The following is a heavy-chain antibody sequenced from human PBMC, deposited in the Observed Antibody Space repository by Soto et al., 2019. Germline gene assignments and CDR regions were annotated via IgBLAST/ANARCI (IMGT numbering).Heavy chain of an antibody. CDR2: IHYSGSS. Sequence: SETLSLTCTVSGGSISSGNYCWSWIRQPPGRGLEWIGFIHYSGSSYYNPSLKSRVTISVDTSKNQFSLKLDSVTAADTAVYYCARDLDTATYFDYWGHGTLVTVSS. J-gene: IGHJ4*01. D-gene: IGHD5-18*01. V-gene: IGHV4-30-4*01. CDR1: GGSISSGNYC. CDR3: ARDLDTATYFDY.